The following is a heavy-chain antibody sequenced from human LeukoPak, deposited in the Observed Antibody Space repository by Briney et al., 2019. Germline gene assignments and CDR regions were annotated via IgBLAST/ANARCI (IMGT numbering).Heavy chain of an antibody. CDR2: IYSGGST. D-gene: IGHD2-15*01. Sequence: GGSLRLSCAASGFTVSSNYMSWVRQAPGKGLEWVSVIYSGGSTYYADSVKGRSTISRDNSKNTLYLQMNSLRAEDTAVYYCARGNRIGYCSGGSCYLGAFDIWGQGTMVTVSS. V-gene: IGHV3-53*01. J-gene: IGHJ3*02. CDR3: ARGNRIGYCSGGSCYLGAFDI. CDR1: GFTVSSNY.